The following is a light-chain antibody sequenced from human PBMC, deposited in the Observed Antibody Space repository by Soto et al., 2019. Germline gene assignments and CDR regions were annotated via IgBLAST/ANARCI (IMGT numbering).Light chain of an antibody. CDR2: DAS. V-gene: IGKV3-11*01. CDR3: QQRSNGLS. CDR1: QSVSRN. J-gene: IGKJ3*01. Sequence: DIVLTQSPAILSFSPGERATISCRASQSVSRNLDWYQHKPGQTPRLLIYDASNRATGIPVRFSGSGSGTYFTLTISSLEPEDFAVYYCQQRSNGLSFGPGTKVDIK.